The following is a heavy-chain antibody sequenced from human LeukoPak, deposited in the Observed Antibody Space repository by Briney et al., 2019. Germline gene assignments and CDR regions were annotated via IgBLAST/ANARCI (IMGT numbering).Heavy chain of an antibody. D-gene: IGHD6-19*01. CDR1: GFTFSTYA. J-gene: IGHJ4*02. CDR3: AKAKYSSGWYYFDY. V-gene: IGHV3-23*01. Sequence: PGGSLRLSCAASGFTFSTYAMTWVRQAPGKGLECVSGISGSGGSTYYADSVKGRFTISRDNSKNTLYLQMNSLRAEDTAVYYCAKAKYSSGWYYFDYWAQGALVTVSS. CDR2: ISGSGGST.